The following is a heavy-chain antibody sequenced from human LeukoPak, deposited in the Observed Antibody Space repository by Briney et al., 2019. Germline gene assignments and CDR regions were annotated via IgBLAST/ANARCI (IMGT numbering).Heavy chain of an antibody. Sequence: PSETLSLTCTVSGGSISSGGYYWSWIRQHPGKGLEWIGYIYYSGSTYYNPSLKSRVTISVDTSKNQFSLKLSSVTAADTAVYYCARIWGDIVVVPAAIYYYYMDVWGKGTTVTVSS. CDR1: GGSISSGGYY. CDR2: IYYSGST. V-gene: IGHV4-31*03. CDR3: ARIWGDIVVVPAAIYYYYMDV. J-gene: IGHJ6*03. D-gene: IGHD2-2*01.